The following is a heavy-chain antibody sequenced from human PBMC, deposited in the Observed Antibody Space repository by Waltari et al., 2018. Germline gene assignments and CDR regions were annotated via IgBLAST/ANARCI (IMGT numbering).Heavy chain of an antibody. V-gene: IGHV3-30*14. CDR2: ISKDGKNN. CDR1: GFTVSTYA. J-gene: IGHJ6*03. Sequence: QVQLVESGGGVGQPGRSLGLPCVGSGFTVSTYAIHWVRQAPGKGLEWLAVISKDGKNNYYADSAKGRFTISRDNSQNTLYLQMNRLRPDDTVVYYCSTPDYSNMDVWGKGTTVTVSS. CDR3: STPDYSNMDV. D-gene: IGHD2-15*01.